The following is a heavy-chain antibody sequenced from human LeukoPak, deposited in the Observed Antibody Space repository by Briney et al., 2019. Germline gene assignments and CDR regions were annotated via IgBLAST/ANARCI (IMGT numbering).Heavy chain of an antibody. D-gene: IGHD3-22*01. J-gene: IGHJ4*02. Sequence: SETLSLTCAVYGGSFSGYYWSWIRQPPGKGLEWIGEINHSGSTNYNPSLKSRVTISVDTSKNQFSLKLSSVTAADTAVYYCASEGSGCYQGRDYWGQGTLVTVSS. CDR2: INHSGST. CDR3: ASEGSGCYQGRDY. CDR1: GGSFSGYY. V-gene: IGHV4-34*01.